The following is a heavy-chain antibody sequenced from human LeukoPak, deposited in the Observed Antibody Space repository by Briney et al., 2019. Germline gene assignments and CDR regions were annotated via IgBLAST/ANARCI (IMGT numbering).Heavy chain of an antibody. CDR3: EAHYGGNSGY. CDR1: GFTFSSYG. CDR2: ISYDGSNK. J-gene: IGHJ4*02. Sequence: GRSLRLSCAASGFTFSSYGMHWVRQAPGKGLEWVAVISYDGSNKYYADSVKGRFTISRDNSKNTLYLQMNSLRAEDTAMYYCEAHYGGNSGYWGQGTLVTVSS. D-gene: IGHD4-23*01. V-gene: IGHV3-30*03.